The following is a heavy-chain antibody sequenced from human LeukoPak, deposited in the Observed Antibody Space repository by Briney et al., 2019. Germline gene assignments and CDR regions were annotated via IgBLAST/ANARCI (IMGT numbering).Heavy chain of an antibody. J-gene: IGHJ4*02. CDR3: AKRDDYSNWPAGADY. V-gene: IGHV3-11*04. CDR1: GFTFSDYY. CDR2: ISSSGSTI. Sequence: GGSLRLSCAASGFTFSDYYMSWIRQAPGKGLEWVSYISSSGSTIYYADSVKGRFTISRDNSKNTLYLQMNSLRAEDTAVYYCAKRDDYSNWPAGADYWGQGTLVTVSS. D-gene: IGHD4-11*01.